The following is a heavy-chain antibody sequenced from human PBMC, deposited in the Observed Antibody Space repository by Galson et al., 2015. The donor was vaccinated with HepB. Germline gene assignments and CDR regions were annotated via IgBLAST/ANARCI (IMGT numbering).Heavy chain of an antibody. CDR3: ARGCVGSGSCYVDY. J-gene: IGHJ4*02. CDR2: ISSSSSYI. Sequence: SLRLSCAASGFTFSSYSMNWVRQAPGKGLEWVSSISSSSSYIYYADSVKGRFTISRDNAKNSLYLQMNSLRAEDTAVYYCARGCVGSGSCYVDYWGQGTLVTVSS. CDR1: GFTFSSYS. V-gene: IGHV3-21*01. D-gene: IGHD2-15*01.